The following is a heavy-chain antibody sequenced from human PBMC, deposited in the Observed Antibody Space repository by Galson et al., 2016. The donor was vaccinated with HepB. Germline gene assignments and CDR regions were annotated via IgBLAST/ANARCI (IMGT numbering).Heavy chain of an antibody. CDR2: ISAYNGYT. CDR1: GYNFTTYI. CDR3: TRAPRGLNWFDP. D-gene: IGHD3-10*01. V-gene: IGHV1-18*01. J-gene: IGHJ5*02. Sequence: SVKVSCKASGYNFTTYIISWLRQARGQGLEWMGWISAYNGYTIYAHNLQGRVTMTTDTSTSTAYMELRSRRSDDTAVYYCTRAPRGLNWFDPWGQGTLVTVSS.